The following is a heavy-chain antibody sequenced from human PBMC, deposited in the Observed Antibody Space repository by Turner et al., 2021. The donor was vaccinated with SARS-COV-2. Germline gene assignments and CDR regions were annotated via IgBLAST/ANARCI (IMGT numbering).Heavy chain of an antibody. V-gene: IGHV3-53*01. J-gene: IGHJ5*02. CDR3: ARETREARFDP. CDR1: GFTVSSNY. CDR2: VDGGGSK. Sequence: EVQLVESGGALILPGGSLRLSCAASGFTVSSNYMDWGREAPGKGLDRLLIVDGGGSKYYEGPVKSRFTNSTDNSKITLFRQMNSLRAEDTAVYYWARETREARFDPWGQGTLVTVSS. D-gene: IGHD1-26*01.